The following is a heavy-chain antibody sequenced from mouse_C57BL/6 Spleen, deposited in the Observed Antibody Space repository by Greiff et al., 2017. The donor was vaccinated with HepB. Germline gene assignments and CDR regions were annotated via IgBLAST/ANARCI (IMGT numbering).Heavy chain of an antibody. Sequence: EVKLVESGGGLVKPGGSLKLSCAASGFTFSSYAMSWVRQTPEKRLEWVATISDCGSYTYYPDNVKGRFTISRDNAKNNLYLQMSHLKSEDTAMYYCARDYYGSSYPFAYWGQGTLVTVSA. CDR1: GFTFSSYA. D-gene: IGHD1-1*01. CDR3: ARDYYGSSYPFAY. J-gene: IGHJ3*01. CDR2: ISDCGSYT. V-gene: IGHV5-4*01.